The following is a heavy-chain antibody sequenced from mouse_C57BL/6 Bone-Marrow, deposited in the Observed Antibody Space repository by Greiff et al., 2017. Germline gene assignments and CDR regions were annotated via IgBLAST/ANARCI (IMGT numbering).Heavy chain of an antibody. V-gene: IGHV1-55*01. CDR1: GYTFTSYW. CDR2: IYPGSGST. CDR3: ARPYYSNYWYFDV. J-gene: IGHJ1*03. D-gene: IGHD2-5*01. Sequence: VQLQQPGAELVKPGASVKMSCKASGYTFTSYWITWVKQRPGQGLAWIGDIYPGSGSTNHNEKFKSKATLTVDTSSSTAYMQLSSLTSEYAAVYYCARPYYSNYWYFDVWGTGTTVTVSS.